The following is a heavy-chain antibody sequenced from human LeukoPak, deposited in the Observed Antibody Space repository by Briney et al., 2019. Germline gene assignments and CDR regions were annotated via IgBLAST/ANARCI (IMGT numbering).Heavy chain of an antibody. CDR3: ARVLSGSTGDYGMDV. V-gene: IGHV3-23*01. Sequence: GGSLRLSCAGSGFTFTSYAMSWVRQAPGKGLEWVSSISSTGGSTYYAISVKGRFTISRDNSKKTQYLQMTSLRAEDLATYYCARVLSGSTGDYGMDVWGQGTTVAVSS. D-gene: IGHD3-10*01. J-gene: IGHJ6*02. CDR2: ISSTGGST. CDR1: GFTFTSYA.